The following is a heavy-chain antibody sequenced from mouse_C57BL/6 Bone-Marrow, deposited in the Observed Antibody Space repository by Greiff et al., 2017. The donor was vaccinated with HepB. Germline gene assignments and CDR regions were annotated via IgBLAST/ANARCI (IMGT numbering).Heavy chain of an antibody. CDR3: ARPYYDYDY. V-gene: IGHV1-54*01. J-gene: IGHJ2*01. Sequence: VHLVESGAELVRPGTSVKVSCKASGYAFTNYLIEWVKQRPGQGLEWIGVINPGSGGTNYNEKFKGKATLTADKSSSTAYMQLSSLTSEDSAVYFCARPYYDYDYWGQGTTLTVSS. CDR2: INPGSGGT. CDR1: GYAFTNYL. D-gene: IGHD2-4*01.